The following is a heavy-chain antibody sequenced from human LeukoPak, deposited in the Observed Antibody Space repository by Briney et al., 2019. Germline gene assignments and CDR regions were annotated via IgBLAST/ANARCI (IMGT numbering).Heavy chain of an antibody. CDR2: IYPGDSDT. J-gene: IGHJ6*02. V-gene: IGHV5-51*01. CDR3: ARHHTTDYYYYGMDV. CDR1: GYSFTSYW. Sequence: GESLKISCKGSGYSFTSYWIGWVRQMPGKGLEWMGIIYPGDSDTRYSPSFQGQVTISADKSISTAYLQRSSLKASDTAMYYCARHHTTDYYYYGMDVWGQGTTVTVSS. D-gene: IGHD2/OR15-2a*01.